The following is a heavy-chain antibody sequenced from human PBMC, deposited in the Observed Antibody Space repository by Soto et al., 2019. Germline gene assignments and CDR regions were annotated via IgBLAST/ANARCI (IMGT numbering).Heavy chain of an antibody. V-gene: IGHV3-33*01. CDR1: GFTFSSYG. CDR3: AREDSSGPLDY. J-gene: IGHJ4*02. Sequence: QVQLVESGGGVVQPGRSLRLSCAASGFTFSSYGMHWVRQAPGKGLEWVAVIWYDGSNKYYADSVKGRFTISRDNSKNTPYLQMNSLRAEDTAVYYCAREDSSGPLDYWGQGTLVTVSS. CDR2: IWYDGSNK. D-gene: IGHD3-22*01.